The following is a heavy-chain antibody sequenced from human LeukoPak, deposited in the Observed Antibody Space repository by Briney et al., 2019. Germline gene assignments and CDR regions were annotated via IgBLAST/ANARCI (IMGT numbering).Heavy chain of an antibody. V-gene: IGHV3-11*01. CDR1: GFTFSDYY. Sequence: PGGPLRLSCAASGFTFSDYYMSWIRQAPGKGLEWVSYISSSGSTIYYADSVKGRFTISGDNAKNSLYLQMNSLRAEDTAVYYCARDLTTVTSYYYYGMDVWGQGTTVTVSS. D-gene: IGHD4-17*01. CDR2: ISSSGSTI. J-gene: IGHJ6*02. CDR3: ARDLTTVTSYYYYGMDV.